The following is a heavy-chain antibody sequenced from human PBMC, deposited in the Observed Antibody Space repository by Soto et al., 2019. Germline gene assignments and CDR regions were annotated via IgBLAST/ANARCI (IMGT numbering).Heavy chain of an antibody. Sequence: GESLKITCKGSGYSFTSYWISWVRQMPGKGLEWMGRIDPSDSYTNYSPSFQGHVTISAAKSISTAYLQWSSLKASDTAMYYCARHGITMVRGVISRNGWFDPWGQGTLVTVSS. CDR1: GYSFTSYW. CDR2: IDPSDSYT. V-gene: IGHV5-10-1*01. CDR3: ARHGITMVRGVISRNGWFDP. D-gene: IGHD3-10*01. J-gene: IGHJ5*02.